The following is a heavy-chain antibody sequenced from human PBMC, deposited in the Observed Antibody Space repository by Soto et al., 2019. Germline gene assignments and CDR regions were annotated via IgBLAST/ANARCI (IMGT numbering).Heavy chain of an antibody. Sequence: PSETLSLTCTVSGGSISSGGYYWSWIRQHPGKGLEWIGYIYYSGSTYYNPSLKSRVTISVDTSKNQFSLKLSSVTAADTAVYYCARERDDFYGSGSDYERYYYYGMDVWGKGTTVTVSS. V-gene: IGHV4-31*03. J-gene: IGHJ6*04. CDR1: GGSISSGGYY. D-gene: IGHD3-10*01. CDR2: IYYSGST. CDR3: ARERDDFYGSGSDYERYYYYGMDV.